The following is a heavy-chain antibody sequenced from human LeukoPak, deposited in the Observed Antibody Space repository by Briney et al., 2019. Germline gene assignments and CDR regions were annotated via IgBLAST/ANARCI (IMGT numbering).Heavy chain of an antibody. D-gene: IGHD6-25*01. J-gene: IGHJ4*02. V-gene: IGHV3-48*03. CDR3: ARAVYDLRGQRLLPAGSDY. Sequence: DSVKGRITVSRDDAKNSLYLQMSSLRAEDTAVYYCARAVYDLRGQRLLPAGSDYWGQGTLVTVSS.